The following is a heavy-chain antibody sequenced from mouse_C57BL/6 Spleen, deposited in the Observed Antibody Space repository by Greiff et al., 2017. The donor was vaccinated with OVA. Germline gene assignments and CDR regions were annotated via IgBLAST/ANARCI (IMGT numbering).Heavy chain of an antibody. J-gene: IGHJ2*01. V-gene: IGHV7-3*01. Sequence: EVKLVESGGGLVQPGGSLSLSCAASGFTFTDYYMSWVRQPPGKALEWLGFIRNKANGYTTEYSASVKGRFTISRDNSQSILYLQMNALRAEDSATYYCARYSNYNFDYWGQGTTLTVSS. CDR3: ARYSNYNFDY. CDR2: IRNKANGYTT. D-gene: IGHD2-1*01. CDR1: GFTFTDYY.